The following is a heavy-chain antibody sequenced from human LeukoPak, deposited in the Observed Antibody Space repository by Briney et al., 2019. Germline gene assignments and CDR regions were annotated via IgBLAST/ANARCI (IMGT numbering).Heavy chain of an antibody. CDR3: ARDLDGYRSGNGA. D-gene: IGHD5-12*01. CDR1: GFTFSNYW. Sequence: GWCLRLSCAASGFTFSNYWMHWVRRAPGKGLVWVSRVNTDGSSTDYADSVKGRFTISRDNAKNTLYQQMNNLRAEDTAVYYCARDLDGYRSGNGAWGQGTLVTVSS. J-gene: IGHJ5*02. V-gene: IGHV3-74*01. CDR2: VNTDGSST.